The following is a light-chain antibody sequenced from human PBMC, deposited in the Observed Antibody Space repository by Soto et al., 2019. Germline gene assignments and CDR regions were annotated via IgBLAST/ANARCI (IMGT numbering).Light chain of an antibody. Sequence: QAVVTQEPSFSVSPGGTVTLTCGLSSASVSASHYPGWYQQTPGQAPRTLIYSTISRSSGVPDRFSGSILGNKAALTITGAQADDESDYYCVLYMGSGIWVFGGGTQLTVL. CDR3: VLYMGSGIWV. CDR1: SASVSASHY. CDR2: STI. V-gene: IGLV8-61*01. J-gene: IGLJ3*02.